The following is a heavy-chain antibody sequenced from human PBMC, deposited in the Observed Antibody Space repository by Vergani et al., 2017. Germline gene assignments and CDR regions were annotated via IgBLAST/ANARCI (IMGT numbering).Heavy chain of an antibody. CDR2: ISYDGSNK. CDR3: AKDGQQWLVYNWFDP. J-gene: IGHJ5*02. CDR1: GFTFSSYG. D-gene: IGHD6-19*01. V-gene: IGHV3-30*18. Sequence: QVQLVESGGGVVQPGRSLRLSCAASGFTFSSYGMHWVRQAPGKGLEWVAVISYDGSNKYYADSVKGRFTISRDNSKNTLYLQMNSLRAEDTAVYYCAKDGQQWLVYNWFDPWGQGTLVTVSS.